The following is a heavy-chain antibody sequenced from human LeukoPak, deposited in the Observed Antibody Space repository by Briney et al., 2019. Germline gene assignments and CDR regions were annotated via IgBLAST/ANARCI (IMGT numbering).Heavy chain of an antibody. J-gene: IGHJ3*02. CDR3: ARAPWAYGNYVHAFDI. V-gene: IGHV4-39*07. CDR2: IYSGGRI. Sequence: SETLSLTCTVSGGSFRGDYYWAWLRQPPGKGLEWIGSIYSGGRIYYNPSLKSRVSISIDTSNNNLSLKVTSVTAADTAGYYCARAPWAYGNYVHAFDIWGQGTMVTVSS. D-gene: IGHD4-11*01. CDR1: GGSFRGDYY.